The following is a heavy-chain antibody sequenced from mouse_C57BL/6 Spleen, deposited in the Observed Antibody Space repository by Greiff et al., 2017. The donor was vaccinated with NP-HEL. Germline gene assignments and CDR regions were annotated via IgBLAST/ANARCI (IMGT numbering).Heavy chain of an antibody. Sequence: EVQLQQSGPGLVKPSQSLSLTCSVTGYSITSGYYWNWIRQFPGNKLEWMGYISYDGSNNYNPSLKNRISITRDTSKNQFFLKLNSVTTEDTATYYCARDRLLEYYFDYWGQGTTLTVSS. CDR1: GYSITSGYY. CDR2: ISYDGSN. D-gene: IGHD1-1*01. V-gene: IGHV3-6*01. J-gene: IGHJ2*01. CDR3: ARDRLLEYYFDY.